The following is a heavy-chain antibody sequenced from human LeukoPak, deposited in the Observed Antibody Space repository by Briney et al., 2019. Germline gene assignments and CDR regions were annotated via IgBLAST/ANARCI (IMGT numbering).Heavy chain of an antibody. Sequence: SETLSLTCTVSGGSISSYYWSWIRQPPVKGLEWIGYIYYSGSTNYNPSLKSRVTISVDTSKNQFSLKLSSVTAADTAVYYCARGYDSSGYYHFDYWGQGTLVTVSS. D-gene: IGHD3-22*01. CDR1: GGSISSYY. V-gene: IGHV4-59*01. J-gene: IGHJ4*02. CDR2: IYYSGST. CDR3: ARGYDSSGYYHFDY.